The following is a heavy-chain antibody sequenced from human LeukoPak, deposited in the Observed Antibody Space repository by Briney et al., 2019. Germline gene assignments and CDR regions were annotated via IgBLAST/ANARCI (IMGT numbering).Heavy chain of an antibody. CDR2: IYPGDSDT. CDR3: ARLLERGYSYSGYYGMDV. V-gene: IGHV5-51*01. D-gene: IGHD5-18*01. Sequence: GESLKISCKGSGYSFTSYWIGWVRQMPGKGLEWMGIIYPGDSDTRYSPSFQGQVTISADKSISTAYLQWSSLKASDTAMYYCARLLERGYSYSGYYGMDVWGQGTTVTVSS. J-gene: IGHJ6*02. CDR1: GYSFTSYW.